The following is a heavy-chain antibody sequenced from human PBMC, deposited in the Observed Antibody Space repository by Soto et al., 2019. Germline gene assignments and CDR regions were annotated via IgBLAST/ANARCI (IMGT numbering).Heavy chain of an antibody. D-gene: IGHD1-1*01. CDR1: GFSLSTSGMC. CDR2: IYWDDDK. J-gene: IGHJ3*02. CDR3: ATGTTRMFAFNI. Sequence: GSGPTLVNPTQTLTLTFTFSGFSLSTSGMCVSWIRQPQGKALEWLALIYWDDDKRYSPSLKSRLTITKDTSKNQVVLTMTNMDPVDTATYYCATGTTRMFAFNIWGQGTMVTVSS. V-gene: IGHV2-5*08.